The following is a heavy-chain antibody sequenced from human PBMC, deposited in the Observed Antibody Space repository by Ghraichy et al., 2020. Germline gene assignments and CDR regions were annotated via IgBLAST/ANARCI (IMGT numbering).Heavy chain of an antibody. D-gene: IGHD3-22*01. CDR1: GFSLSTSAVG. V-gene: IGHV2-5*02. J-gene: IGHJ4*02. CDR3: AHRRYYDSSGYHY. CDR2: IRWDGNT. Sequence: SGPTLVKPTQTLTLTCTLSGFSLSTSAVGVGWIRQPPGKALEWLAVIRWDGNTRYSPSLKNRLTITRVTFKNQVVLTMTNMDPVDTATYYCAHRRYYDSSGYHYWGQGTLVTVAS.